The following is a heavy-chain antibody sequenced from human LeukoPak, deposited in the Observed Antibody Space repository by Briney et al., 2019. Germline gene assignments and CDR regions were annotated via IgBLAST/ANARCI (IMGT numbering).Heavy chain of an antibody. J-gene: IGHJ3*02. CDR3: ARMMTDFDGSGHDIQRGAFDI. V-gene: IGHV3-30*04. Sequence: GGSLRLSCAASGFTFNRYRMHWVRQAPGKGLEWVAVISYDGRYQFYADSVKGRFTVSRDNSKNTLFLQMNSLRAEDTAVYHCARMMTDFDGSGHDIQRGAFDIWGQGTMVTVS. CDR1: GFTFNRYR. CDR2: ISYDGRYQ. D-gene: IGHD3-22*01.